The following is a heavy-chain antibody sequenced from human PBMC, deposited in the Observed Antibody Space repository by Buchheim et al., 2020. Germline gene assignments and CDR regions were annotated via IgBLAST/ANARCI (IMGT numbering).Heavy chain of an antibody. D-gene: IGHD3-10*01. CDR2: INHSGST. CDR1: GGSFSGYY. Sequence: QVQLQQWGAGLLKPSETLSLTCAVYGGSFSGYYWSWIRQPPGKGLEWIGEINHSGSTNYNPSLKNRVTISVDTSKNQFSLKLSSVTAADTAVYYCASQYGSGSYYVDYWGQGTL. V-gene: IGHV4-34*01. J-gene: IGHJ4*02. CDR3: ASQYGSGSYYVDY.